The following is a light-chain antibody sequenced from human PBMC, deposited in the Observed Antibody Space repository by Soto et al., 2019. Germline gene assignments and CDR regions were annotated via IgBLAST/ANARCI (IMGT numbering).Light chain of an antibody. Sequence: DIVLTQSPLSLPVTPGEPASISCRSSQSLLQSNGNHYLDWYLQKPEQSPQVLIYLGSNRASGVPDRFSGSGSGTDFTLKISRVEAEDVGVYYCMQALQTPWTFGQGTKVEIK. CDR3: MQALQTPWT. J-gene: IGKJ1*01. CDR1: QSLLQSNGNHY. V-gene: IGKV2-28*01. CDR2: LGS.